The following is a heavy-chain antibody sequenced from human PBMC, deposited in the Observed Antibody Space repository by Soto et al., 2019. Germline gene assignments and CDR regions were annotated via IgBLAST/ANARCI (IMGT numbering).Heavy chain of an antibody. CDR1: VFTFSDYY. J-gene: IGHJ4*02. D-gene: IGHD2-21*01. V-gene: IGHV3-11*05. Sequence: PVGSLRLSCASSVFTFSDYYMSCIRHSPGKWLEYISYISSSSGSTNYADSVKGRFTISRDNSKNTLYLQMNSLRVEDTAIYYCAKDGGGDGYNHTRFDSWGQGTLVTVS. CDR2: ISSSSGST. CDR3: AKDGGGDGYNHTRFDS.